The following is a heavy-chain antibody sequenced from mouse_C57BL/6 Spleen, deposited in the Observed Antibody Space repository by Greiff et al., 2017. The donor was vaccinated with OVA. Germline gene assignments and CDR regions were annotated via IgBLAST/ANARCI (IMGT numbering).Heavy chain of an antibody. D-gene: IGHD1-1*01. V-gene: IGHV1-85*01. CDR2: IYPRAGST. CDR3: ARWGNNTVVATDFDV. CDR1: GYTFTSYD. Sequence: VQLQQSGPELVKPGASVKLSCKASGYTFTSYDINWVKQRPGQGLEWIGWIYPRAGSTKYNEKFKGKATLTVDTSSSTAYMELRSLTSEDSAVYFGARWGNNTVVATDFDVWGTGTTVTVST. J-gene: IGHJ1*03.